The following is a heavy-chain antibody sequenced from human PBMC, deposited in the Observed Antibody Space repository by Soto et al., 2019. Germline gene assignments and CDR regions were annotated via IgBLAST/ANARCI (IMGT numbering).Heavy chain of an antibody. CDR2: IIPMFDTT. V-gene: IGHV1-69*01. Sequence: QVQLVQSGAEVKKPGSSVKVSCKASGGSFSNYAVNWVRQAPGQGLEWMGGIIPMFDTTNNAQKFQGRVTITADESTSTAYMELSSLRSADTAVYYCAIGTYSFDSSGYDGAFDIWGQGTVVTVSS. D-gene: IGHD3-22*01. CDR1: GGSFSNYA. J-gene: IGHJ3*02. CDR3: AIGTYSFDSSGYDGAFDI.